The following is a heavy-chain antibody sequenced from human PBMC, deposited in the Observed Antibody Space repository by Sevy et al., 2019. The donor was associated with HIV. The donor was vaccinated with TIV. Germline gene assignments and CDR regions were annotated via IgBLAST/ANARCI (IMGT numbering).Heavy chain of an antibody. CDR1: GFTFITYA. J-gene: IGHJ3*02. V-gene: IGHV3-23*01. CDR2: IYGSGGAT. CDR3: AGGRYDSSGSFDAFDI. D-gene: IGHD3-22*01. Sequence: GGSLRLSCKPSGFTFITYAMYWVRQAPGTGLEWVSTIYGSGGATYYADSVKGRFTISRDNSKNTLYLQMNSLRTEDSAVYYCAGGRYDSSGSFDAFDIWGQGTMVTVSS.